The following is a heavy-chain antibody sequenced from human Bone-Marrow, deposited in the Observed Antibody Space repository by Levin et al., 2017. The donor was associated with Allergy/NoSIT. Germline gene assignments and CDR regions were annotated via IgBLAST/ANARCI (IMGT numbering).Heavy chain of an antibody. CDR3: AKDTGNYYDTTGHFDY. Sequence: GGSLRLSCAASGFTFINYGMQWVRQAPGKGLEWVAAISYDGSYTYYAESVRGRFTVSRDNSKNTLYLQMNSLTTEDTAIYYCAKDTGNYYDTTGHFDYWGQGTLVTVSS. J-gene: IGHJ4*02. V-gene: IGHV3-30*18. D-gene: IGHD3-22*01. CDR1: GFTFINYG. CDR2: ISYDGSYT.